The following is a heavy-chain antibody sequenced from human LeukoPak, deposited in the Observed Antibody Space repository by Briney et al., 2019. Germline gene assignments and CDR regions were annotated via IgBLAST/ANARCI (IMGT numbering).Heavy chain of an antibody. V-gene: IGHV7-4-1*02. Sequence: ASVKVSCKASGYTFTSYYMHWVRQAPGQGLEWMRWINTNTGNPTYAQGFTGRFVFSLDTSVSTAYLQISSLKAEDTAVYYCARGQGGAMVTYYYYYMDVWGKGTTVTVSS. CDR1: GYTFTSYY. CDR3: ARGQGGAMVTYYYYYMDV. CDR2: INTNTGNP. J-gene: IGHJ6*03. D-gene: IGHD5-18*01.